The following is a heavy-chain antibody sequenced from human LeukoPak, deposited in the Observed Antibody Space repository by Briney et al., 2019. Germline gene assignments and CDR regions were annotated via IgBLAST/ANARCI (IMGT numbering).Heavy chain of an antibody. CDR1: GGTFSSYA. CDR2: IIPIFGTA. V-gene: IGHV1-69*13. J-gene: IGHJ5*02. Sequence: SVKVSCKASGGTFSSYASSWVRQAPGQGLEWMGGIIPIFGTANYAQKFQGRVTITADESTSTAYMELSSLRSEDTAVYYCARYRVPGYYDTVDWFDPWGQGTLVTVSS. D-gene: IGHD3-22*01. CDR3: ARYRVPGYYDTVDWFDP.